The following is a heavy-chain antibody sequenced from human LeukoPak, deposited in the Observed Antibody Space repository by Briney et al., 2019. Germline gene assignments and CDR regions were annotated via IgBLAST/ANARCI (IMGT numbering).Heavy chain of an antibody. CDR3: ARDLFYYGSGRNV. V-gene: IGHV1-2*02. CDR1: GYTFTTYY. CDR2: INPNSGGT. D-gene: IGHD3-10*01. Sequence: ASVKVSCKASGYTFTTYYMHWVRQAPGQGLEWMGWINPNSGGTNYAQKFQGRVTMTRDTSISTAYMELSRLRSDETAVYYCARDLFYYGSGRNVWGQGTLVTVSS. J-gene: IGHJ4*02.